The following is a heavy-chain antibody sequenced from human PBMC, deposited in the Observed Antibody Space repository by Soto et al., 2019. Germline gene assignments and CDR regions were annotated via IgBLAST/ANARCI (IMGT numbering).Heavy chain of an antibody. J-gene: IGHJ4*02. V-gene: IGHV1-18*04. Sequence: ASVKVSCKASGYTFISYGISWGRQAPGQGLEWMGWISAYNGNTNYAQKLQGRVTMTTDTSTSTAYMELRSLRSDDTAVYYCAREGYCSSTSCYSAFDYWGLGTLVTVSS. CDR3: AREGYCSSTSCYSAFDY. CDR2: ISAYNGNT. CDR1: GYTFISYG. D-gene: IGHD2-2*01.